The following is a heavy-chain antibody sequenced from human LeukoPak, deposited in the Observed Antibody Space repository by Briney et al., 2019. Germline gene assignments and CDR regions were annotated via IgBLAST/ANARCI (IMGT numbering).Heavy chain of an antibody. V-gene: IGHV3-23*01. Sequence: GGSLTLPHAASGFTFMSYGMSWVRQTPGRGLEWVSGISGSGGSTYYADSVKGRFTISRDNSKNTLYLQMSTLRAEDTAVYHCAYGAVGVWCDPWGQGTLVTVSS. CDR2: ISGSGGST. J-gene: IGHJ5*02. CDR3: AYGAVGVWCDP. D-gene: IGHD3-10*01. CDR1: GFTFMSYG.